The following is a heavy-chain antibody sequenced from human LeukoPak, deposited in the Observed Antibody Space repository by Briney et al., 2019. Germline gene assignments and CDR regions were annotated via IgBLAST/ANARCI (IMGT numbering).Heavy chain of an antibody. J-gene: IGHJ3*02. CDR1: GFTFSSYS. CDR2: ISSSSSYI. D-gene: IGHD4-17*01. Sequence: GGSLRLSCAASGFTFSSYSMNWVRQAPGKGLEWVSSISSSSSYIYSADSVKGRFTISRDNAKNSLYLQMNSLRAEDTAVYYCARVRTVTYAFDIWGQGTMVTVSS. V-gene: IGHV3-21*01. CDR3: ARVRTVTYAFDI.